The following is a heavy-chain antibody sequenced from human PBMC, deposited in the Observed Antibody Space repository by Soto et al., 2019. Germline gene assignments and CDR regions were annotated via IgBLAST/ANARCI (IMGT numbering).Heavy chain of an antibody. CDR2: IYYSGST. V-gene: IGHV4-59*08. J-gene: IGHJ4*01. Sequence: SETLSLTCTVSGGSISSYYWSWIRQPPGKGLEWIGYIYYSGSTNYNPSLKSRVTISVDTSKNQFSLKLSSVTAADTAVYYCARVSPFFDYWGQGTLVTVSS. CDR1: GGSISSYY. CDR3: ARVSPFFDY.